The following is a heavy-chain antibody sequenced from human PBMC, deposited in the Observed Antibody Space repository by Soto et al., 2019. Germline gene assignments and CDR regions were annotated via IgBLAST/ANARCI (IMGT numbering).Heavy chain of an antibody. V-gene: IGHV3-21*01. CDR3: SSTTRETHPVAVDS. CDR2: ISSSSSYI. J-gene: IGHJ5*01. D-gene: IGHD1-1*01. CDR1: GFTFSSYC. Sequence: PGGSLRLSCAASGFTFSSYCMNWVRQAPGKRLEWVSSISSSSSYIYYADSVKGRFTISRDNAKNSLYLQMNSLRAEDTAVYYCSSTTRETHPVAVDSWGQGTTVTVSS.